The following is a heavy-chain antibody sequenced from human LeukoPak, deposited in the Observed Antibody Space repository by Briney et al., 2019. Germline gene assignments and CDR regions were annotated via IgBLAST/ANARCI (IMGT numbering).Heavy chain of an antibody. Sequence: SETLSLTCAVSGYSISRGCYWGWIRQPPGKGLEWIGTIYHSGSTYYNPSLESRVTISVDTSKNQFSLKLNSVTAADTAVYYCARKLYYGDYFDYWGQGALVTVSS. V-gene: IGHV4-38-2*01. CDR1: GYSISRGCY. D-gene: IGHD2-8*01. J-gene: IGHJ4*02. CDR2: IYHSGST. CDR3: ARKLYYGDYFDY.